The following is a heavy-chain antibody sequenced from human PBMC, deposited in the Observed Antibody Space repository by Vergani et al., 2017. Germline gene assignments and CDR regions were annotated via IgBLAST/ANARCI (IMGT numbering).Heavy chain of an antibody. Sequence: QLQLQESGPGLVKPSETLSLTCTVSGGSISSSSYYWGWIRQPPGKGLEWIGSIYYSGSTYYNPSLKSRVTISVDTSKNQFSLKLSSVTAADTAVYXCARRGIAAPIDYWGQGTLVTVSS. V-gene: IGHV4-39*01. D-gene: IGHD6-13*01. J-gene: IGHJ4*02. CDR3: ARRGIAAPIDY. CDR2: IYYSGST. CDR1: GGSISSSSYY.